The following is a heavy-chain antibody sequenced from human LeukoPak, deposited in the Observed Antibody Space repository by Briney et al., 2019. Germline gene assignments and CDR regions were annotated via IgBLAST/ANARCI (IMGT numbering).Heavy chain of an antibody. J-gene: IGHJ4*02. CDR2: IYSGGST. V-gene: IGHV3-53*01. CDR1: GFTFRNYW. CDR3: ARDAAEYSSGSLDY. D-gene: IGHD6-19*01. Sequence: GGSLRLSCATSGFTFRNYWMTWVRQAPGKGLEWVSVIYSGGSTYYADSVKGRFTISRDNSKNTLYLQMNSLRAEDTAVYYCARDAAEYSSGSLDYWGQGTLVTVSS.